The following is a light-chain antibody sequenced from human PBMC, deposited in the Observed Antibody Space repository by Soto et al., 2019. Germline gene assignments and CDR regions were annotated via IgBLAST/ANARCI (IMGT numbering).Light chain of an antibody. CDR1: SSNVGSYKL. Sequence: QSALTQPASVSGSPGQSITISCTGTSSNVGSYKLVSWYQQHPGKAPQLMIYDGSERPSGVSNRFSGSKSGNTASLTISGLQAEDEADYYCCPSAASNTSVVFGGGTKLTVL. CDR2: DGS. CDR3: CPSAASNTSVV. J-gene: IGLJ3*02. V-gene: IGLV2-23*01.